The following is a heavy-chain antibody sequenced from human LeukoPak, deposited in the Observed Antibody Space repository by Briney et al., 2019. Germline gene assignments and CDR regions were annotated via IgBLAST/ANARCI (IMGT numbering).Heavy chain of an antibody. CDR3: ARDSGAIVAGAQREFDY. CDR2: IYTSGST. J-gene: IGHJ4*02. D-gene: IGHD6-19*01. V-gene: IGHV4-4*07. CDR1: GGSISDYY. Sequence: SETLSLTCTVSGGSISDYYWTWIRQPPGKGLEWIGRIYTSGSTNYNPSLKSRVTMSVDTSKNQFSLKLSSVTAADTAVYYCARDSGAIVAGAQREFDYWGQGTLVTVSS.